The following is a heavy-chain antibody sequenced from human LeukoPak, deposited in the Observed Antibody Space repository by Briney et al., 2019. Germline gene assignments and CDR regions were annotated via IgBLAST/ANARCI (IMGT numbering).Heavy chain of an antibody. D-gene: IGHD1/OR15-1a*01. CDR1: GFTFSYYP. CDR3: AREGTPGSYDY. CDR2: ISGDGHNT. Sequence: PGGSLRLSCAASGFTFSYYPMHWVRQAPGRGLESVSAISGDGHNTYYATSVRGRFTISRDNSKNTLYLQMDSLRDEDMALYYCAREGTPGSYDYWGQGTLVTASS. V-gene: IGHV3-64*01. J-gene: IGHJ4*02.